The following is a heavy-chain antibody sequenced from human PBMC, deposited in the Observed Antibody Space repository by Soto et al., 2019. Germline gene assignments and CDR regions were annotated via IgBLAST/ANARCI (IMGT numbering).Heavy chain of an antibody. V-gene: IGHV3-13*01. Sequence: GGSLRHSCAASGFTFSSYDMHWVRQAPGKGLEWVSAIGTAGDTYYPGSVKGRFTISRENAKNSLYLQMNSLRAGDTAVYYCARAGYEFDAFDIWGKGTMVTVS. J-gene: IGHJ3*02. CDR3: ARAGYEFDAFDI. CDR1: GFTFSSYD. D-gene: IGHD5-12*01. CDR2: IGTAGDT.